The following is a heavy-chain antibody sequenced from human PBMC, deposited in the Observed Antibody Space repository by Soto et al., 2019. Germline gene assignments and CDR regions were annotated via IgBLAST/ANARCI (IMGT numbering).Heavy chain of an antibody. Sequence: EVQLVESGGGLVQPGGSLRLSCAASGFTFSSYSMNWVRQAPGKGLEWVSYISSSSSTIYYADSVKGRFTISRDNAKNSLYLQMNSLRDEDTAVYYCARDCSSTSCYLNMAYYYYGMDVWGQGTTVTVSS. CDR2: ISSSSSTI. D-gene: IGHD2-2*01. J-gene: IGHJ6*02. V-gene: IGHV3-48*02. CDR3: ARDCSSTSCYLNMAYYYYGMDV. CDR1: GFTFSSYS.